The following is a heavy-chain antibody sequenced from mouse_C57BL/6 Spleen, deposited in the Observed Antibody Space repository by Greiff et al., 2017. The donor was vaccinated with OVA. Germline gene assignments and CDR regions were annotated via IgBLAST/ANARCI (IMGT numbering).Heavy chain of an antibody. D-gene: IGHD2-4*01. CDR1: GYTFTDYY. V-gene: IGHV1-76*01. CDR3: ARRDDSFYAMDY. Sequence: VQLQQSGAELVRPGASVKLSCKASGYTFTDYYINWVKQRPGQGLEWIARIYPGSGNTYYNEKFKGKATLTAEKSSSTAYMQLSSLTSEDSAVYFCARRDDSFYAMDYWGQGTSVTVSS. CDR2: IYPGSGNT. J-gene: IGHJ4*01.